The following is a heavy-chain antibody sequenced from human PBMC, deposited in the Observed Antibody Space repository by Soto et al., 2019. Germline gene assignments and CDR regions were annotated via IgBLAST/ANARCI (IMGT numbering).Heavy chain of an antibody. Sequence: QVQLVESGGGVVQPGRSLRLSCAASGFTFSSYGMHWVRQAPGKGLEWVAVISYDGSNKYYADSVKGRFTISRDNSKNTLYPQSKCLTAEATAVYYWRKAGGYYGSGSYSMGESYYGMDVWGQGTTVTVSS. CDR1: GFTFSSYG. D-gene: IGHD3-10*01. CDR3: RKAGGYYGSGSYSMGESYYGMDV. V-gene: IGHV3-30*18. CDR2: ISYDGSNK. J-gene: IGHJ6*02.